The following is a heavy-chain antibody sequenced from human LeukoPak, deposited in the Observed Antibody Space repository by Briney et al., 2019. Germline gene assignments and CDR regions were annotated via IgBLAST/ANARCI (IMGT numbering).Heavy chain of an antibody. CDR2: INHSGST. D-gene: IGHD5-18*01. CDR3: ARVRSWIQLWLPKYYFDY. CDR1: GGSFSGYY. Sequence: PSETLSFTCAVYGGSFSGYYWSWIRQPPGKGLEWIGEINHSGSTNYNPSLKSRVTISVDTSKNQFSLKLSSVTAADTAVYYCARVRSWIQLWLPKYYFDYWGQGTLVTVSS. V-gene: IGHV4-34*01. J-gene: IGHJ4*02.